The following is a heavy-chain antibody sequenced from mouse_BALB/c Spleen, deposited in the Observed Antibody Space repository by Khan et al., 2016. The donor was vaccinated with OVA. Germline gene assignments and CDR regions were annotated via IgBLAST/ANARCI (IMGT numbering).Heavy chain of an antibody. D-gene: IGHD1-1*02. CDR1: GFSLSDSG. CDR2: IWGGGST. V-gene: IGHV2-6-5*01. J-gene: IGHJ4*01. Sequence: VELVESGPGLVAPSQSLSITCTVSGFSLSDSGVSWIRQPPGKGLEWLGVIWGGGSTYYNSALKSRLSISKDNSKSQVFLKMNSLQTDDTAIYYCAKGLWSYYFALDYWGQGTSVTVSS. CDR3: AKGLWSYYFALDY.